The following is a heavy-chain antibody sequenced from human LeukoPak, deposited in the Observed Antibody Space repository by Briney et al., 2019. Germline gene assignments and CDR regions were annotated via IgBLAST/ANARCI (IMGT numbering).Heavy chain of an antibody. J-gene: IGHJ4*02. Sequence: GASVKVSCKASGYTFISYDINWVRQATGQGLEWMGWMNPNSGNTGYAQKFQGRVTMTRNTSISTAYMELSSLRSEDTAVYYCARGLSEAVAGSYYFDYWGQGTLVTVSS. CDR1: GYTFISYD. CDR3: ARGLSEAVAGSYYFDY. CDR2: MNPNSGNT. V-gene: IGHV1-8*01. D-gene: IGHD6-19*01.